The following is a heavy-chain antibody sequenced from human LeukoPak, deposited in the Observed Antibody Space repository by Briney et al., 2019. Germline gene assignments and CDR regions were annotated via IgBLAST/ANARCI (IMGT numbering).Heavy chain of an antibody. CDR2: ISSSSSYI. V-gene: IGHV3-21*01. Sequence: GGSLRLSCAASGFTFRSYSMNWVRQAPGKGLEWVSSISSSSSYINYADSVRGRFTISRDNAKNPLFLQMDSLRGEDTAVYYCARCTTGKTFGSLREIKKSREIDFWGQGTLVTVSS. D-gene: IGHD1-1*01. CDR1: GFTFRSYS. J-gene: IGHJ4*02. CDR3: ARCTTGKTFGSLREIKKSREIDF.